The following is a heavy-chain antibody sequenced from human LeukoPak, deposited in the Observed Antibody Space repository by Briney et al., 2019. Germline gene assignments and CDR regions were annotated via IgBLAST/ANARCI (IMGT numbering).Heavy chain of an antibody. Sequence: GGSLRLSCVGSGVIVRSNYMTWVRQAPGKGLEWVSILYHGGSTYYADSVKGRFTISRDNSKNTLFLQMNSLRAEDTAVYYCARVLTLDAFDIWGQGTMVTVSS. CDR1: GVIVRSNY. CDR3: ARVLTLDAFDI. J-gene: IGHJ3*02. V-gene: IGHV3-66*01. D-gene: IGHD2/OR15-2a*01. CDR2: LYHGGST.